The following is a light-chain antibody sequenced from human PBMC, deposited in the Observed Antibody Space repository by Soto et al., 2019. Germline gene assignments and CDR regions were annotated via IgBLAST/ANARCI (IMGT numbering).Light chain of an antibody. V-gene: IGKV3-15*01. Sequence: EVVMTQSPATLSVSPGERATLSCRASQSVSTNLAWYQQKPGQPPRLLIYAASTGATGIPARFSGSGSGTEFTRTIDSLQSEDFALYYCLQYNTWPRTFGQGTKVDIK. J-gene: IGKJ1*01. CDR3: LQYNTWPRT. CDR1: QSVSTN. CDR2: AAS.